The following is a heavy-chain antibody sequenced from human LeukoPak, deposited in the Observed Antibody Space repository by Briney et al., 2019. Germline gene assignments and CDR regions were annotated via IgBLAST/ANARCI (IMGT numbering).Heavy chain of an antibody. J-gene: IGHJ4*02. CDR3: ARFGELFYFDY. CDR1: GFTFSSYS. Sequence: GGSLRLSCAASGFTFSSYSMNWVRQAPGKGLGWVSSISSSSSYIYYADSVKGRFTISRDNAKNSLYLQMNSLRAEDTAVYYCARFGELFYFDYWGQGTLVTVSS. CDR2: ISSSSSYI. V-gene: IGHV3-21*01. D-gene: IGHD3-10*01.